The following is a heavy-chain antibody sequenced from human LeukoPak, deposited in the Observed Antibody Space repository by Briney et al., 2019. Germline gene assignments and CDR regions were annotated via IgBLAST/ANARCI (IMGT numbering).Heavy chain of an antibody. Sequence: SETLSLTCTVSGGSISSYYWSWIRQPPGKGLEWIGYIYYSGSTNYNPSLKSRVTISVDTSKNQFSLKLSSVTAADTAVYYCARLYSYGRPDYWGQGTLVTVSS. J-gene: IGHJ4*02. CDR3: ARLYSYGRPDY. CDR1: GGSISSYY. D-gene: IGHD5-18*01. CDR2: IYYSGST. V-gene: IGHV4-59*08.